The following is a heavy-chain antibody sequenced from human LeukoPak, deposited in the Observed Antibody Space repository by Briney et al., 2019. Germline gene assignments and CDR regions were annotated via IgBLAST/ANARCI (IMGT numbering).Heavy chain of an antibody. CDR1: GGSFSGYY. Sequence: PSETLSLTCAVYGGSFSGYYWSWIRQPPGKGLEWIGEINHSGSTNYNPSLKSRVTISVDTSKNQFSLKLSSVTAADTAVYYCARDGRYSSGWYHDYWGQGTLVTVSS. V-gene: IGHV4-34*01. J-gene: IGHJ4*02. D-gene: IGHD6-19*01. CDR2: INHSGST. CDR3: ARDGRYSSGWYHDY.